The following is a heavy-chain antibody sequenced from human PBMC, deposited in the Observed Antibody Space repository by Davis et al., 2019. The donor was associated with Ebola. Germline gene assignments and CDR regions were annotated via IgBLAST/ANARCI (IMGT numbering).Heavy chain of an antibody. Sequence: GESLKISCAASGFTFSDYYMSWIRQAPGKGLEWVSYISSSGSTIYYADSVKGRFTFSRDNSKNRVDLQMNSLRVEDTAVYYCAKGVGESLAGFNWFDPWGQGTLVTVSS. CDR2: ISSSGSTI. D-gene: IGHD1-26*01. V-gene: IGHV3-11*01. CDR3: AKGVGESLAGFNWFDP. CDR1: GFTFSDYY. J-gene: IGHJ5*02.